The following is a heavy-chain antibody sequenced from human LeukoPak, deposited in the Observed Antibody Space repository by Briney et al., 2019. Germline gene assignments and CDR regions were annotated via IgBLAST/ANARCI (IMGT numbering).Heavy chain of an antibody. CDR3: ASAPYYYGSGPVGY. D-gene: IGHD3-10*01. CDR1: GGYCSGYY. CDR2: INHSGST. J-gene: IGHJ4*02. V-gene: IGHV4-34*01. Sequence: PSETLSLTCAVDGGYCSGYYWSWIRQPPGNGLEGIGEINHSGSTNYNPSLKSRVTISVDPSKNQFSLKLSSVTAADTAVYSCASAPYYYGSGPVGYWGQGTLVTVSS.